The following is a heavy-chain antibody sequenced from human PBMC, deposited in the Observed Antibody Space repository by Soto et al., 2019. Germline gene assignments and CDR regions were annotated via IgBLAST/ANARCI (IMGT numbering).Heavy chain of an antibody. CDR1: GDSIKSDNYY. D-gene: IGHD3-9*01. Sequence: SETLSLTCSVSGDSIKSDNYYWGCIRQPPGKGLEWIGSIYYRGNTYYNPSLKTRVTISLDKSKSQFSLKLNSVTAADSAVYFCARLEGLAKISYYFAYSAQRTLVTVSS. J-gene: IGHJ4*02. V-gene: IGHV4-39*01. CDR2: IYYRGNT. CDR3: ARLEGLAKISYYFAY.